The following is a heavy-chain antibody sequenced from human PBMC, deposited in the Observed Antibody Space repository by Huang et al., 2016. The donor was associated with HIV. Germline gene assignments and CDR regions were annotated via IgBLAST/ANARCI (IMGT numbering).Heavy chain of an antibody. CDR3: ARHFSYYDSSGYTPWDAFDI. D-gene: IGHD3-22*01. Sequence: QLQLQGSGPGLVKPSETLSLTCTVSGGSITSSSYYWGWIRQPPGKGLEWVGSIYYRGSTDSNPSLKSRVTVSVDTSKNQFSLKLSSVTAADTAVYYCARHFSYYDSSGYTPWDAFDIWGQGTMVTVSS. CDR1: GGSITSSSYY. J-gene: IGHJ3*02. CDR2: IYYRGST. V-gene: IGHV4-39*01.